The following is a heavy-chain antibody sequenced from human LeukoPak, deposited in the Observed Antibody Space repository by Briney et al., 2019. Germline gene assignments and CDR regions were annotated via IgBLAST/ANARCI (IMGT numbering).Heavy chain of an antibody. J-gene: IGHJ4*02. Sequence: GGSLRLSCAVSGFTVSTYVMHWVRRAPGEGLVWVSRINHDGSDISYADSVKGRSTISRDNAKNTLYLQMNSLRADDTAIYYCVRDSDFKIDYWGQGTLVTVSS. CDR2: INHDGSDI. CDR1: GFTVSTYV. CDR3: VRDSDFKIDY. V-gene: IGHV3-74*01. D-gene: IGHD3-3*01.